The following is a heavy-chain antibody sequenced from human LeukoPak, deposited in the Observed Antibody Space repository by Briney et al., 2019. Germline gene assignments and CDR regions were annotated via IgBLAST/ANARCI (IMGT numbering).Heavy chain of an antibody. CDR3: ASEFDDEYYFDY. CDR1: GGSFSGYY. Sequence: SVTLSLTCAVYGGSFSGYYWSWNRQPPGKGLEWIGEINHSGSTNYNPSLKSRVTISVDTSKNQFSLKLSSVTAADTAVYYCASEFDDEYYFDYWGQGTLVTGSS. CDR2: INHSGST. J-gene: IGHJ4*02. V-gene: IGHV4-34*01. D-gene: IGHD3-3*01.